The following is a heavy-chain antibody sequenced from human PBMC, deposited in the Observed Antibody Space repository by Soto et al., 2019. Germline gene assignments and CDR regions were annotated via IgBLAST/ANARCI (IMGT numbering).Heavy chain of an antibody. CDR2: ISYDGSNK. D-gene: IGHD6-19*01. J-gene: IGHJ4*02. Sequence: QVQLVESGGGVVQPGRSLRLSCAASGFTFSSYAMHWVRQAPGKGLEWVAVISYDGSNKYYADSVKGRFTISRDNSKNTLYLQMNSLRAEDTAVYYYARDLEQWLAKESYWGQGTLVTVSS. V-gene: IGHV3-30-3*01. CDR1: GFTFSSYA. CDR3: ARDLEQWLAKESY.